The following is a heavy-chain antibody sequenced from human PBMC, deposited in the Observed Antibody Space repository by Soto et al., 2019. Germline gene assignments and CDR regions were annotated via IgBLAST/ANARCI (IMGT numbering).Heavy chain of an antibody. CDR3: ARDSSPYYDFWSGFYTYFDY. V-gene: IGHV3-21*01. CDR1: GFTFSSYS. Sequence: GGSLRLSCAASGFTFSSYSMNWVRQAPGKGLEWVSSISSSSSYIYYADSVKGRFTISRDNAKNSLYLQMNSLRAEDTAVYYCARDSSPYYDFWSGFYTYFDYWGQGVQVTVSS. CDR2: ISSSSSYI. D-gene: IGHD3-3*01. J-gene: IGHJ4*02.